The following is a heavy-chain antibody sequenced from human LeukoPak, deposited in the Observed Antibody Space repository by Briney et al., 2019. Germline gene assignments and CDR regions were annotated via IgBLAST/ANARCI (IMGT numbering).Heavy chain of an antibody. D-gene: IGHD3-22*01. CDR3: ALTLSGWYNWFDP. Sequence: GESLKTSCKGSGYSFTSYWIGWVRQMPGKGLEWMGIIYPGDSDTRYSPSFQGQVTISADKSISTDYLQWSSLKASDTAMYYCALTLSGWYNWFDPWGQGTLVTVSS. CDR1: GYSFTSYW. J-gene: IGHJ5*02. CDR2: IYPGDSDT. V-gene: IGHV5-51*01.